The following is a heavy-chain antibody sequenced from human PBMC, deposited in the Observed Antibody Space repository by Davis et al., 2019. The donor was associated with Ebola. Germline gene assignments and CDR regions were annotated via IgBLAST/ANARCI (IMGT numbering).Heavy chain of an antibody. V-gene: IGHV3-48*02. CDR1: GFTFSPYS. CDR2: ISGASETI. D-gene: IGHD1/OR15-1a*01. CDR3: ARDNWYKNDN. J-gene: IGHJ4*02. Sequence: GGSLSLSCAASGFTFSPYSMSWVRQAPGKGLEWISYISGASETIYYADSVKGRFTISRDNAKNSLYLQMNSLRDEDTAMYYCARDNWYKNDNWGQGTLVTVSS.